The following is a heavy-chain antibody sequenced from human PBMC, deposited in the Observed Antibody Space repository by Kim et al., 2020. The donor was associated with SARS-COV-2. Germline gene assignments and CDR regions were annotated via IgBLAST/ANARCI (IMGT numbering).Heavy chain of an antibody. V-gene: IGHV1-2*02. CDR3: ARGANTLSAFDL. Sequence: KYAGRFQGRVTMTRDTSISTVYMELSRLKSDDTAVYYCARGANTLSAFDLWGQGTMVTVSS. J-gene: IGHJ3*01.